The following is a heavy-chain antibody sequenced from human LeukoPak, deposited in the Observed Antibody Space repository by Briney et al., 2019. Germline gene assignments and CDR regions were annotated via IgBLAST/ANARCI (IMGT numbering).Heavy chain of an antibody. CDR2: IYHSGST. V-gene: IGHV4-38-2*01. CDR1: GYLISSGYS. Sequence: AETLSLTCVVSGYLISSGYSWGWIRQPPGKGLEWIGSIYHSGSTHYNPSLKSRVTISIDTSKNQFSLNLSSVTAADTAVYYCARAGSSGYYYFQHWGQGTLVTVSP. CDR3: ARAGSSGYYYFQH. D-gene: IGHD3-22*01. J-gene: IGHJ1*01.